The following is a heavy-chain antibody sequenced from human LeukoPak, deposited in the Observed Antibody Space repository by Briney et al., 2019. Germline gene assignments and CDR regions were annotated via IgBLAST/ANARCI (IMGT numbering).Heavy chain of an antibody. CDR3: ARDLRDSSGSFNDY. J-gene: IGHJ4*02. D-gene: IGHD3-22*01. V-gene: IGHV3-23*01. Sequence: GALRLSCAASGFSFSTYAMSWVRQIPGKGLEWVSAISGSDPGTYYADSVKGRFTISRVNSRNTLYLQMNSLRAEDTAVYYCARDLRDSSGSFNDYWGQGTLVTVSS. CDR2: ISGSDPGT. CDR1: GFSFSTYA.